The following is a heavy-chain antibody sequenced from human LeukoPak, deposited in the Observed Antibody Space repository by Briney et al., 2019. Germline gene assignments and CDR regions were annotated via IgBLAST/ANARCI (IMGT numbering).Heavy chain of an antibody. Sequence: SSVTVSCKDSRRAFSSSAISWVRLAPGQGLAWLGVIIPIFGTANYAQKCQGRVTITADESTSTAYMELSSLRSEDTAVYYCARERGYDFGSGGRLDYWGQGTLVTVSS. CDR2: IIPIFGTA. J-gene: IGHJ4*02. CDR3: ARERGYDFGSGGRLDY. CDR1: RRAFSSSA. D-gene: IGHD3-3*01. V-gene: IGHV1-69*01.